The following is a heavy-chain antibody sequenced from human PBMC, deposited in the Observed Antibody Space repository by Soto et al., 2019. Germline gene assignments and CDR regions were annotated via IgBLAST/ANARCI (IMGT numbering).Heavy chain of an antibody. J-gene: IGHJ4*02. Sequence: QITLNESGPTQVKPRQTLPLTCTFSGFSLTTSGVGVGWIRQSPGKAPEWLPLTYWDDDKRYSPSLKSRLTITKDTAKIQGVLRMADLEPAETATYFCAHRVLRTVFGLVTTTAIYFDFWGQGTPVAVSS. CDR3: AHRVLRTVFGLVTTTAIYFDF. CDR1: GFSLTTSGVG. D-gene: IGHD3-3*01. CDR2: TYWDDDK. V-gene: IGHV2-5*02.